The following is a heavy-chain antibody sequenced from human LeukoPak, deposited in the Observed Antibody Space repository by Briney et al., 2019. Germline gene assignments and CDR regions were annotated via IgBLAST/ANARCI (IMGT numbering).Heavy chain of an antibody. CDR3: ARVSYYDGSGNRGAFDY. CDR2: INHSGST. J-gene: IGHJ4*02. V-gene: IGHV4-34*01. Sequence: PSETLSLTCAVYGGSFSGYYWSWIRQPPGKGLEWIGEINHSGSTNYNPSLKSRVTISVDTSKNQFSLKLSSVTAADTAVYYCARVSYYDGSGNRGAFDYWGQGTLVTVSS. CDR1: GGSFSGYY. D-gene: IGHD3-22*01.